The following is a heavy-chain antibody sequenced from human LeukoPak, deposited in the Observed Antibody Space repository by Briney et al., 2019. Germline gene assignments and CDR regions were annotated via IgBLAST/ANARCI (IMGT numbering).Heavy chain of an antibody. CDR1: GGSISSGGYS. CDR2: IYHSGST. Sequence: SETLSLTCTVSGGSISSGGYSWSWIRQPPGKGLEWIGYIYHSGSTYYNPSLKSRVTISVDRSKNQFSLKLSSVTAADTAVYYCARAMLNGCSGGSCYLLPHAFDIWGQGTMVTVSS. D-gene: IGHD2-15*01. V-gene: IGHV4-30-2*01. J-gene: IGHJ3*02. CDR3: ARAMLNGCSGGSCYLLPHAFDI.